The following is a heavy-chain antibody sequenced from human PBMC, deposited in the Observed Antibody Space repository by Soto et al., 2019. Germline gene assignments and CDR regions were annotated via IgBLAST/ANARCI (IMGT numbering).Heavy chain of an antibody. CDR3: ARDYRSTSYDFWSGYYYYYYGMDV. CDR2: IKQDGSEK. Sequence: GGSLRLSCAASGFTFSSYWMSWVRQAPGKGLEWVANIKQDGSEKYYVDSVKGRFTISRDNAKNSLYLQMNSLRAEDTAVYCCARDYRSTSYDFWSGYYYYYYGMDVWGQGTTVTVSS. J-gene: IGHJ6*02. V-gene: IGHV3-7*01. CDR1: GFTFSSYW. D-gene: IGHD3-3*01.